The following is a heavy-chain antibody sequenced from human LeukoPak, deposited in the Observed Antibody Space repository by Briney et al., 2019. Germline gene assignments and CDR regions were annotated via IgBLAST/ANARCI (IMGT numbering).Heavy chain of an antibody. CDR2: INTNTGNP. J-gene: IGHJ4*02. V-gene: IGHV7-4-1*02. CDR1: GYTPTDYT. Sequence: GASVTVSFKASGYTPTDYTVNWVRQAPGQGLEWMGWINTNTGNPTYAQGFTGRFVFSLDTSVSTAYLQISSLKAEDTAVYYCARGGPSDYWGQGTLVTVSS. D-gene: IGHD3-16*01. CDR3: ARGGPSDY.